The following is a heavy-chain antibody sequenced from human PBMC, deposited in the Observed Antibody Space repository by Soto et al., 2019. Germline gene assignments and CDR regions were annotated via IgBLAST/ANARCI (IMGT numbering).Heavy chain of an antibody. CDR3: ARKVLYYYDSSGYYYFDY. CDR2: ISSSSSYI. D-gene: IGHD3-22*01. CDR1: GFTFSSYS. Sequence: PGGSLRLSCAASGFTFSSYSMNWVRQAPGKGLEWVSSISSSSSYIYYADSVKGRFTISRDNAKNSLYLQMNSLRAEDTAVYYCARKVLYYYDSSGYYYFDYWGQGTLVTVSS. V-gene: IGHV3-21*01. J-gene: IGHJ4*02.